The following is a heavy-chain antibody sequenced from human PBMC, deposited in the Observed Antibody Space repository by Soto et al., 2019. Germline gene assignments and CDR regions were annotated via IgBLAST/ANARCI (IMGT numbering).Heavy chain of an antibody. V-gene: IGHV5-10-1*01. J-gene: IGHJ6*02. CDR2: IDPSDSYT. D-gene: IGHD5-18*01. CDR1: GYSFSSSW. CDR3: ARTSMQSRGYSYGHGGMDV. Sequence: PGESLKISCKGSGYSFSSSWVAWVRQMPGKGLEWMGRIDPSDSYTNYSPSFQGHVTISADKSISTAYLQWSSLKASDTAMYYCARTSMQSRGYSYGHGGMDVWGQGTTVTVSS.